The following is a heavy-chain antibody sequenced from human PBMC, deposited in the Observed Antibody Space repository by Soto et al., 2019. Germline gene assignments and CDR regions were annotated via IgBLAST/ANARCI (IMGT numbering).Heavy chain of an antibody. D-gene: IGHD5-18*01. CDR3: ARMGIQLRYYYYYGMDV. V-gene: IGHV4-34*01. CDR1: GGSFSGYY. Sequence: NPSETLSLTCAVYGGSFSGYYWSWIRQPPGKGLEWIGEITHSGSTNYNPSLKRRVTISVDTSKNQFSLKLSSVTAADTAVYYCARMGIQLRYYYYYGMDVWGQGTTVTVS. CDR2: ITHSGST. J-gene: IGHJ6*02.